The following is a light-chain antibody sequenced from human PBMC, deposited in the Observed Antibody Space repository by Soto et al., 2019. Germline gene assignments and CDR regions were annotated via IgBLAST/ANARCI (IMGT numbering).Light chain of an antibody. V-gene: IGKV2-28*01. CDR2: LGS. J-gene: IGKJ1*01. Sequence: IVMTQSPLSLPVTPGEPSSISCRSSQSLLHSNGYNYLDWYLQKPGQSPQLLSYLGSNRASGVPDRISGSGSGTDYTLEISRVEAEDVGVYYCMQALQTPPTFGQGTKVDIK. CDR1: QSLLHSNGYNY. CDR3: MQALQTPPT.